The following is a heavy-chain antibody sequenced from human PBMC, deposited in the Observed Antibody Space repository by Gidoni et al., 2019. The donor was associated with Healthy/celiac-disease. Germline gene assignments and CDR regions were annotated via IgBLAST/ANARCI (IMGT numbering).Heavy chain of an antibody. Sequence: FSSYAISWVRQAPGQGLEWMGGIIPIFGTANYAQKFQGRVTITADESTSTAYMELSSLRSEDTAGYYCARAGTIVVVTAPPPPFYGMDVWGQGTTVTVSS. D-gene: IGHD2-21*02. CDR2: IIPIFGTA. CDR1: FSSYA. V-gene: IGHV1-69*01. CDR3: ARAGTIVVVTAPPPPFYGMDV. J-gene: IGHJ6*02.